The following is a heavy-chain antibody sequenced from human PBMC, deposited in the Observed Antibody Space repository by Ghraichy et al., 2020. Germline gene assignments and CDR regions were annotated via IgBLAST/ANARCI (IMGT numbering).Heavy chain of an antibody. CDR2: ISVNSADI. CDR3: VRDPNWGEGY. CDR1: GFTFTSFD. V-gene: IGHV3-21*01. Sequence: GGSLRLSCAASGFTFTSFDMNWVRQAPGKGLEWVSSISVNSADISYADSVRGRFTISRDKAKSSLFLQMNSLRAEDTAVYYCVRDPNWGEGYWGQGTLVTVSS. J-gene: IGHJ4*02. D-gene: IGHD7-27*01.